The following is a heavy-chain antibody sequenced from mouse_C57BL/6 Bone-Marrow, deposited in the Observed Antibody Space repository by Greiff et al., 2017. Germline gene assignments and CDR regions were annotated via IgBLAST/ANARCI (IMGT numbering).Heavy chain of an antibody. CDR2: IYPGSGST. D-gene: IGHD2-3*01. J-gene: IGHJ2*01. Sequence: VQLQQPGAELVKPGASVKMSCKASGYTFTSYWITWVKQRPGQGLEWIGDIYPGSGSTNYNEKFKSKAKLTVDTSSSTAYVQLSSLTSEDSAVYYYARVYDWDPFDYWGQGTTLTVSS. CDR3: ARVYDWDPFDY. V-gene: IGHV1-55*01. CDR1: GYTFTSYW.